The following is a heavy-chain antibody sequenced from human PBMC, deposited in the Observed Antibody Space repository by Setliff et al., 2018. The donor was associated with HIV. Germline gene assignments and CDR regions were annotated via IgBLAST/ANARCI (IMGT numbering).Heavy chain of an antibody. CDR1: GGSISSRSYY. Sequence: SETLSLTCSVSGGSISSRSYYWGWIRQHPGKGLEWIGTISYSGDTYYRPSLKSRVTISVDTSKNHFSLRLNSVTAADTAVYYCARQSGYTRGWDIFGVVAGSFDIWGQGTMVTVSS. D-gene: IGHD3-3*01. J-gene: IGHJ3*02. V-gene: IGHV4-39*01. CDR3: ARQSGYTRGWDIFGVVAGSFDI. CDR2: ISYSGDT.